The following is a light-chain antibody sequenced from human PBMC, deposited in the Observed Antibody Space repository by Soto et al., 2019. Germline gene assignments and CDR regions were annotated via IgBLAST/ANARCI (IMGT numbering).Light chain of an antibody. Sequence: IQMNQSPSSLSSSVGGIGTGSCRASQNINTYLTWYQHKPGKAPKLLISAASSLQSGVPSRFSGSGSGTDFTLTISSLQPEDFATYFCQQSYSTPLWTFGQGTKVDIK. J-gene: IGKJ1*01. CDR2: AAS. CDR3: QQSYSTPLWT. CDR1: QNINTY. V-gene: IGKV1-39*01.